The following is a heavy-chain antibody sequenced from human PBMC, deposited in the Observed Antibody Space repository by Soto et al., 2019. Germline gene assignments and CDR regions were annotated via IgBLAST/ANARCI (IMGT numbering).Heavy chain of an antibody. CDR3: ARGSRYSSGWGPSYYYYGMDV. CDR1: GYTFTSYD. V-gene: IGHV1-8*01. J-gene: IGHJ6*02. CDR2: MNPNSGNT. Sequence: ASVKVSCKASGYTFTSYDINWVRQATGQGPEWMGWMNPNSGNTGYAQKFQGRVTMTRNTSISTAYMELSSLRSEDAAVYYCARGSRYSSGWGPSYYYYGMDVWGQGTTVTVSS. D-gene: IGHD6-19*01.